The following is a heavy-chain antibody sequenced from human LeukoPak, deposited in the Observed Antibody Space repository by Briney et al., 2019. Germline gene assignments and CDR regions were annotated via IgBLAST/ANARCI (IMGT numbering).Heavy chain of an antibody. D-gene: IGHD2-2*01. CDR3: ARGETSSYDY. Sequence: PGGSLRLSCAASGFTVSINYMGWVRQAPGKGLEWVSVIYSGGNTYYADSVKGRFTISRDNSKNTVYLQMNSLRAEDTAAYYCARGETSSYDYWGQGTLVTVSS. J-gene: IGHJ4*02. V-gene: IGHV3-53*01. CDR2: IYSGGNT. CDR1: GFTVSINY.